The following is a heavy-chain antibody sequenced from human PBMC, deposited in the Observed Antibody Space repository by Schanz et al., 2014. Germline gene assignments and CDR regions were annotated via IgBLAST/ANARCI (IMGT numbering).Heavy chain of an antibody. CDR3: ARLRFDYGEVDY. D-gene: IGHD4-17*01. Sequence: QAQLMESGGGVVQPGTSLILSCSVSGFSLNTYGIHWFRQPAGKGLEWVAVIWNNGVTKYYADSVRGRFTISRDRFQNTLYLRMSSLRAEDTAVYYCARLRFDYGEVDYWGQGTLVTDSS. CDR1: GFSLNTYG. J-gene: IGHJ4*02. V-gene: IGHV3-33*01. CDR2: IWNNGVTK.